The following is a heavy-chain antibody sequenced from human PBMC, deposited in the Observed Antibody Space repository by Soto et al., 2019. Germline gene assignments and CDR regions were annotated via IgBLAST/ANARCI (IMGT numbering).Heavy chain of an antibody. J-gene: IGHJ4*02. D-gene: IGHD1-7*01. CDR1: GGTFSSYA. CDR3: ARVGTGTTSIVGCFDY. CDR2: IIPIFGTA. Sequence: SVKVSCKASGGTFSSYAISWVRQAPGQGLEWMGGIIPIFGTANYAQKFQGRVTITADESTSTAYMELSSLRSEDTAVYYCARVGTGTTSIVGCFDYWGQGTLVTVSS. V-gene: IGHV1-69*13.